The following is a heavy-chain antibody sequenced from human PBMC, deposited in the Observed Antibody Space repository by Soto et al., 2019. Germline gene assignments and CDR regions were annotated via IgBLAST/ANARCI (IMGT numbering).Heavy chain of an antibody. J-gene: IGHJ5*02. Sequence: ASVKVSCKASGYTFTSYDINWVRQATGQGLEWMGWMNPNSGNTGYAQKFQGRVTMTRNTSISTAYMELSSLRSEDTAVYYCARGPYYDFWSGYYKNWFDPWGQGTLVTVSS. CDR2: MNPNSGNT. CDR3: ARGPYYDFWSGYYKNWFDP. D-gene: IGHD3-3*01. V-gene: IGHV1-8*01. CDR1: GYTFTSYD.